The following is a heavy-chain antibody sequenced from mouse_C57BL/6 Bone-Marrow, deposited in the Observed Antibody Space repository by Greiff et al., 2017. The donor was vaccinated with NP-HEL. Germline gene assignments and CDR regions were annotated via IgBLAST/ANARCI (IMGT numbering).Heavy chain of an antibody. Sequence: EVQLVESEGGLVQPGSSMKLSCTASGFTFSDYYMAWVRQVPEKGLEWVANINYDGSSTYYLDSLKSRFILSRDNATNILYLQMSSLKSEDTATYYCAREGGLRRRTYAMDYGGQGTSVTVSA. CDR2: INYDGSST. J-gene: IGHJ4*01. CDR1: GFTFSDYY. CDR3: AREGGLRRRTYAMDY. V-gene: IGHV5-16*01. D-gene: IGHD2-4*01.